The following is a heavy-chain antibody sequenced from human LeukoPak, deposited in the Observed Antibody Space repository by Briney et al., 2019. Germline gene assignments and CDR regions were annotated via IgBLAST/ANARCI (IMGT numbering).Heavy chain of an antibody. V-gene: IGHV3-23*01. CDR2: VSGSGGST. J-gene: IGHJ4*02. CDR3: AKEGRSLQTY. CDR1: GFTFSSYA. D-gene: IGHD5-24*01. Sequence: GGSLRLSCAASGFTFSSYAMSWVRQAPGKGLEWVSAVSGSGGSTYYVDSVKGRFTISRDNAKNSLYLQMNSLRVEDTAVYYCAKEGRSLQTYWGQGTLVTVSS.